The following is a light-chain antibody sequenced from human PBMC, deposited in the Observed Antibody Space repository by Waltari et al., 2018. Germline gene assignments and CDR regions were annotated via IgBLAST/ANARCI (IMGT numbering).Light chain of an antibody. CDR2: EDT. Sequence: SYELTQPPSVSVSPGQAVSITCSGKKLGDKYVNWYQQKAGQSPVLVIYEDTKRPSGIPGRRSASNSGNTATLTISETQAMDEADYYCQTWDSSSYVFGTGTTVTVL. J-gene: IGLJ1*01. CDR1: KLGDKY. V-gene: IGLV3-1*01. CDR3: QTWDSSSYV.